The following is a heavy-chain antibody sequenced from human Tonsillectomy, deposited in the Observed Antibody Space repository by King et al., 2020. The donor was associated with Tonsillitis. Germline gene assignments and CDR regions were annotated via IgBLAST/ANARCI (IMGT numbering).Heavy chain of an antibody. V-gene: IGHV3-21*01. CDR3: ARYVPSSYFGCDCYAVDY. J-gene: IGHJ4*02. D-gene: IGHD2-21*02. CDR2: ISSSSSYI. Sequence: VQLVESGGGLVKPGGSLRLSCAASGFTFSSYSMNWVRQAPGKGLEWVSSISSSSSYIYYADSVKGRFTISRDNAKNSLYLQMNSLRAEDTAVYYCARYVPSSYFGCDCYAVDYWGQGTLVTVSS. CDR1: GFTFSSYS.